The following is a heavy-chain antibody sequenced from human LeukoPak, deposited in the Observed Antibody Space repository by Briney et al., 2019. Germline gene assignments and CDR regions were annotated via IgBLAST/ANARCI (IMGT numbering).Heavy chain of an antibody. CDR3: AVERTYYYDSSGYPEAFDI. V-gene: IGHV4-39*07. CDR2: IYYSGST. CDR1: AGSISNYY. J-gene: IGHJ3*02. D-gene: IGHD3-22*01. Sequence: SETLSLTCTVSAGSISNYYWSWIRQPPGKGLEWIGSIYYSGSTYYNPSLKSRVTISVDTSKNQFSLKLSSVTAADTAVYYCAVERTYYYDSSGYPEAFDIWGQGTMVTVSS.